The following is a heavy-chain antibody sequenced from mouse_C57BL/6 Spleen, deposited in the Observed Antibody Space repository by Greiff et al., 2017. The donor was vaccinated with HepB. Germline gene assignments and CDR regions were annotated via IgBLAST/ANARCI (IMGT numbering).Heavy chain of an antibody. Sequence: LQESGAELVRPGASVTLSCKASGYTFTDYEMHWVKQTPVHGLEWIGAIDPETGGTAYNQKFKGKAILTADKSSSTAYMELRSLTSEDSAVYYCTRRDTGPYAMDYWGQGTSVTVSS. CDR2: IDPETGGT. V-gene: IGHV1-15*01. CDR3: TRRDTGPYAMDY. CDR1: GYTFTDYE. D-gene: IGHD3-3*01. J-gene: IGHJ4*01.